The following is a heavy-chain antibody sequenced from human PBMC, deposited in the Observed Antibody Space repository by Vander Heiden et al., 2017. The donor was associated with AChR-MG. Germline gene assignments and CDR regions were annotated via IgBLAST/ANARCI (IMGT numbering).Heavy chain of an antibody. V-gene: IGHV4-61*01. D-gene: IGHD1-1*01. CDR3: ARGYGTVTGTRIYYFDY. CDR2: LSFNGVT. Sequence: QVDLQQSGPGLVKPSETLSLSCAVSGDSVNSRSHYWSWVRQPPGRGLEWIGYLSFNGVTSYNSSLSGRVSILVDTSKNQFSLTLTSMTAADAGMYYCARGYGTVTGTRIYYFDYWGQGARVTVSS. J-gene: IGHJ4*02. CDR1: GDSVNSRSHY.